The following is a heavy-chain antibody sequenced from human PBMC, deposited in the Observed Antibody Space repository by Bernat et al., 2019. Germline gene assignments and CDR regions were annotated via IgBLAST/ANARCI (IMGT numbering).Heavy chain of an antibody. Sequence: QVQLQESGPGLVKPSETLSLTCSVSGISISAYYWSWIRQSPGKGLEWIGYVYYTGSTDYNPSLKSRVSMSVDTSKNQLSLKLNSVTAADATVYYCARRVDCWSGDYPYYYYYYMDVWGTGTTVTVSS. J-gene: IGHJ6*03. D-gene: IGHD3-3*01. CDR2: VYYTGST. CDR3: ARRVDCWSGDYPYYYYYYMDV. V-gene: IGHV4-59*08. CDR1: GISISAYY.